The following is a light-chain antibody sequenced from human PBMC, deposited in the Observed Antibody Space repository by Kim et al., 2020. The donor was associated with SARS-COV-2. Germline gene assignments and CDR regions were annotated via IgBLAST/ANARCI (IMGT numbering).Light chain of an antibody. CDR1: QGIRNY. Sequence: DIQMTQSPSSLSASVGDRVTITCRASQGIRNYLAWYQQKPGKVPKLLIYAAGTLQSGVPSRFSGSGSGTDFTLTISSLQPEDVATYYCQKYNSVPFAFGPGTKVDIK. CDR3: QKYNSVPFA. V-gene: IGKV1-27*01. J-gene: IGKJ3*01. CDR2: AAG.